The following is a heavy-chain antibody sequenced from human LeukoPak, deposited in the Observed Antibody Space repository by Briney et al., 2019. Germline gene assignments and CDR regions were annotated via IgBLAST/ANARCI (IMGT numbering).Heavy chain of an antibody. J-gene: IGHJ5*02. Sequence: VASVKVSCKVSGYTLTELSMHWVRQAPGKGLDWMGGFDPEDGETIYAQKFQGRVTMTEDTSTDTAYMELSSLRSEDTAVYYCATDFSFGSGWYWGFDPWGQGTLVTVSS. V-gene: IGHV1-24*01. CDR3: ATDFSFGSGWYWGFDP. CDR1: GYTLTELS. D-gene: IGHD6-19*01. CDR2: FDPEDGET.